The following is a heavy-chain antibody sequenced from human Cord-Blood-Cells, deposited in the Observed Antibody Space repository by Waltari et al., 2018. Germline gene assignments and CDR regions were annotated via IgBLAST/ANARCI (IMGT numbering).Heavy chain of an antibody. J-gene: IGHJ4*02. Sequence: QLQLQESGPGLVKPSETLSLTCTVSGGSISSSSYYWGWIRQPPGKGLEWIGSIYYCGSTYYYPSLKSRVTISVDTSKNQFSLKLSSVTAADTAVYYCARQRGSSWYYWGQGTLVTVSS. CDR1: GGSISSSSYY. D-gene: IGHD6-13*01. CDR2: IYYCGST. CDR3: ARQRGSSWYY. V-gene: IGHV4-39*01.